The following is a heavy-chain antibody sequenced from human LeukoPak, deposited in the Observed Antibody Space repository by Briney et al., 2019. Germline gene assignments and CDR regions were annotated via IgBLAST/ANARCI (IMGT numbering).Heavy chain of an antibody. D-gene: IGHD2-15*01. CDR3: AKGESGGARYYYYGMDV. V-gene: IGHV3-23*01. CDR2: ISGSGGST. CDR1: GFTFSSYA. J-gene: IGHJ6*02. Sequence: GGSLRLSCAASGFTFSSYAMSWVHQAPGKGLEWVSAISGSGGSTYYADSVKGRFTISRDNSKNTLYLQMNSLRAEDTAVYYCAKGESGGARYYYYGMDVWGQGTTVTVSS.